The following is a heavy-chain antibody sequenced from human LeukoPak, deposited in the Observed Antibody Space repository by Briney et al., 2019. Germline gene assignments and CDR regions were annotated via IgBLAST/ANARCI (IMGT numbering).Heavy chain of an antibody. D-gene: IGHD4-23*01. V-gene: IGHV3-7*01. CDR3: VRGGWELDY. CDR1: GFSVRDFW. J-gene: IGHJ4*02. Sequence: GGSLRLSCAASGFSVRDFWMAWVRQAPGKGLEWVAHIKEDRTADYYVDSVKGRFTISKDDGRNSLHLQMNSLRVEDTAVYYCVRGGWELDYWGQGTLVTVSS. CDR2: IKEDRTAD.